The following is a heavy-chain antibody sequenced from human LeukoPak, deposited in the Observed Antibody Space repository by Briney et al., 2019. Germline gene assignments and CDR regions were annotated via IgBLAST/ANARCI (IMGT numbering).Heavy chain of an antibody. D-gene: IGHD3-22*01. Sequence: GGSLRLSCAASGFTFDDYAMHWVRQAPGKGLEWVSGISWNSGSIGYADSVKGRFTISRDNAKNSLYLQMNSLRAEDTALYYYAKDLYYYDSSGYSPFDYWGQGTLVTVSS. CDR3: AKDLYYYDSSGYSPFDY. CDR2: ISWNSGSI. CDR1: GFTFDDYA. J-gene: IGHJ4*02. V-gene: IGHV3-9*01.